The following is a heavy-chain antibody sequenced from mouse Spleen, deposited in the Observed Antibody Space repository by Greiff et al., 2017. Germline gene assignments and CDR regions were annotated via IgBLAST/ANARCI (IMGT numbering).Heavy chain of an antibody. CDR2: ISSGGSYT. V-gene: IGHV5-9-1*01. J-gene: IGHJ4*01. Sequence: DVMLVESGGGLVKPGGSLKLSCAASGFTFSSYAMSWVRQTPEKRLEWVATISSGGSYTYYPDSVKGRFTISRDNAKNTLYLQMSSLRSEDTAMYYCARDYGNYDGAMDYWGQGTSVTVSS. CDR1: GFTFSSYA. CDR3: ARDYGNYDGAMDY. D-gene: IGHD2-1*01.